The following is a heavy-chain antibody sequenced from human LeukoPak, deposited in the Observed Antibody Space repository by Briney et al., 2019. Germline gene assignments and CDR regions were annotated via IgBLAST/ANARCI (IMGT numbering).Heavy chain of an antibody. J-gene: IGHJ3*02. CDR3: ARDGPYSSGGFDI. CDR2: IFTSGST. CDR1: AGSISNFY. Sequence: SETLSLTCTVSAGSISNFYWTWIRQPAGKGLEWIGRIFTSGSTNYNPSLKSRVTMSVDTSKNQFSLKLSSVTAADTAVYYCARDGPYSSGGFDIWGQGTMVTVSS. D-gene: IGHD3-16*01. V-gene: IGHV4-4*07.